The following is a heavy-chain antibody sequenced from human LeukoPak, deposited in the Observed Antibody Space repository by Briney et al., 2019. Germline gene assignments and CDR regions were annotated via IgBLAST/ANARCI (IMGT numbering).Heavy chain of an antibody. CDR1: GFTFSSYA. D-gene: IGHD5-12*01. CDR3: ATIWAYSGYDFSDY. Sequence: QPGGSLRLSCAASGFTFSSYAMSWVRQAPGKGLEWVSAISGSGGSTYYADSVKGRFTISRDNSKNTLYLQMNSLRAEDTAVSYCATIWAYSGYDFSDYWGQGTLVTVSS. CDR2: ISGSGGST. V-gene: IGHV3-23*01. J-gene: IGHJ4*02.